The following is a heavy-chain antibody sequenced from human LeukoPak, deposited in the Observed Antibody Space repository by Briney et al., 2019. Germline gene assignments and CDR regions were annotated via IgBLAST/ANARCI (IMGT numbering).Heavy chain of an antibody. CDR3: ARVGRSEAWRAFDI. Sequence: SQTLSLTCAISGDSVSSNSAAWIWIRQSPSRGLEWLGRTYYRSKWYNDYAVSVKSRITINPDTSKNQFSLQLNSVTPEDTAVYYCARVGRSEAWRAFDIWGQGTMVTVSS. CDR2: TYYRSKWYN. CDR1: GDSVSSNSAA. J-gene: IGHJ3*02. D-gene: IGHD3-3*01. V-gene: IGHV6-1*01.